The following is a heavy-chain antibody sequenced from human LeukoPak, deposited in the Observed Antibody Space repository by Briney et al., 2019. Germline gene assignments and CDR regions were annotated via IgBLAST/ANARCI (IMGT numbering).Heavy chain of an antibody. CDR1: GFTFDDYA. V-gene: IGHV3-23*01. CDR3: AKISSSSWYYFDY. D-gene: IGHD6-13*01. CDR2: ISGSGGST. Sequence: GRSLRLSCAASGFTFDDYAMHWVRQAPGKGLEWVSGISGSGGSTYYADSVKGRFTISRDNSKNTLYLQMNSLRAEDTAVYYCAKISSSSWYYFDYWGQGTLVTVSS. J-gene: IGHJ4*02.